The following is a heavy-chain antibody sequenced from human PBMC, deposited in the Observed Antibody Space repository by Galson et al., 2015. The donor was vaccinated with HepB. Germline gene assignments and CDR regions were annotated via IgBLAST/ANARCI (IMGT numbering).Heavy chain of an antibody. V-gene: IGHV3-48*04. CDR1: GFSISGYS. CDR2: ISGHRNTI. J-gene: IGHJ5*02. CDR3: ARERVMGWLQKSLGNLDP. Sequence: SLRLSCAASGFSISGYSMNWVRQAPGKGLEWLSYISGHRNTIYYTDAVKGRFTISRDNAKNSLFLQMNSLRVEDTAVHYCARERVMGWLQKSLGNLDPWGQGTLVTVSS. D-gene: IGHD5-24*01.